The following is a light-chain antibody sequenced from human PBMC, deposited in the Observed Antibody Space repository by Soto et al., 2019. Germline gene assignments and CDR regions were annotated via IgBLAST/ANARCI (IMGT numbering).Light chain of an antibody. CDR1: QSISSG. CDR3: QQYNSSST. Sequence: IPITQSPSTLSASVGARVTITCRASQSISSGLAWYQQKPGKAPKLLIYDASSLESGVPSRLSGSGSGTEFTLTISSLQPDDFATYYCQQYNSSSTFGQGTKVDIK. J-gene: IGKJ1*01. CDR2: DAS. V-gene: IGKV1-5*01.